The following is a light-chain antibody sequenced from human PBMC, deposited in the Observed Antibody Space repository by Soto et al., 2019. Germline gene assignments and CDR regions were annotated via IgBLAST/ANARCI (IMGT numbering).Light chain of an antibody. Sequence: QSALTQPASVSGSPGQSITISCTGTSNDVGGYNYVSWYQQHPGKVPKLMIFEVSNRPSGVSNRFSGSKSGNTASLTISGLLAEDEAEYYCSSYTSSSTLEFGGGTKVTVL. CDR3: SSYTSSSTLE. CDR1: SNDVGGYNY. CDR2: EVS. V-gene: IGLV2-14*01. J-gene: IGLJ3*02.